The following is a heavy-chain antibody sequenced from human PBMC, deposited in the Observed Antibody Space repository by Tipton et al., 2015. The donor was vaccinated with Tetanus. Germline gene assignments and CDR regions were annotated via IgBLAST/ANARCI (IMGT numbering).Heavy chain of an antibody. V-gene: IGHV4-34*01. CDR3: ARGGDNLTFQRPTGRWFDP. J-gene: IGHJ5*02. CDR2: VDHNGRA. D-gene: IGHD1-1*01. Sequence: GLVKPSETLSLTCGVYGGSFDGYHWAWIRQSSGKGLEWIGEVDHNGRANYNPSFERRVNILLDTSKNQFSLKLTSVTAADTAIYYCARGGDNLTFQRPTGRWFDPWGHGTLVTVSS. CDR1: GGSFDGYH.